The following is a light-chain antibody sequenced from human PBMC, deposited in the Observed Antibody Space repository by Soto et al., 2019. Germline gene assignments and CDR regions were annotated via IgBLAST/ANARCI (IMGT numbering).Light chain of an antibody. CDR3: QQYGSSGT. J-gene: IGKJ1*01. CDR1: QSVSNNY. CDR2: GAS. V-gene: IGKV3-20*01. Sequence: SPGERATLSCRASQSVSNNYLAWYQQKPGQAPRLLIYGASNRATGIPDRFSGSGSGTDFTLTISRLEPEDFAVYYCQQYGSSGTFGQGTKGDIK.